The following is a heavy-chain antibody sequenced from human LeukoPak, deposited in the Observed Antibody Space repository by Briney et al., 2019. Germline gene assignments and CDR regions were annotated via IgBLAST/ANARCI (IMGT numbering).Heavy chain of an antibody. CDR2: ISAYNGNT. Sequence: ASVKVSCKASGYTLTNYGISWVRQAPGQGLEWMGWISAYNGNTNYAQNLQGRVTMTTDTSTSTAYMELRSLRSDDTAVYYCARVWEDYYGSANWFDPWGQGTLVTVSS. D-gene: IGHD3-10*01. J-gene: IGHJ5*02. V-gene: IGHV1-18*04. CDR3: ARVWEDYYGSANWFDP. CDR1: GYTLTNYG.